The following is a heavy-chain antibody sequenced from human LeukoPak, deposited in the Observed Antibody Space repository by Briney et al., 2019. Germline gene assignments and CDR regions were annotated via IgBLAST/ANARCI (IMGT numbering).Heavy chain of an antibody. CDR1: GGSISSYY. Sequence: SETLSLTCTVSGGSISSYYWSWIRQPPGKGLEWIGYIYYSGSTNYNPSLKSRVTISVDTSKNQFSLKLSSVTAADTAVYYCARVGGQWLRAYFDYWGQGTLVTVSS. V-gene: IGHV4-59*01. D-gene: IGHD6-19*01. CDR2: IYYSGST. J-gene: IGHJ4*02. CDR3: ARVGGQWLRAYFDY.